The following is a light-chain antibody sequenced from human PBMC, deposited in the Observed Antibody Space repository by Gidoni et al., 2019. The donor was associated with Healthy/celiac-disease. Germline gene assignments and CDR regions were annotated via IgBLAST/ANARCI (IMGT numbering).Light chain of an antibody. Sequence: QSALTQPASVSGSPGKSITISCTVTSSDVGSYNLGSWYQQNPGKAPKLMIYEGSKRPSGVSNRFSGSKSGNTASLTISGLQAEDEADYYCCSYAGSSTNVFGTGTKVTVL. CDR1: SSDVGSYNL. CDR3: CSYAGSSTNV. J-gene: IGLJ1*01. CDR2: EGS. V-gene: IGLV2-23*01.